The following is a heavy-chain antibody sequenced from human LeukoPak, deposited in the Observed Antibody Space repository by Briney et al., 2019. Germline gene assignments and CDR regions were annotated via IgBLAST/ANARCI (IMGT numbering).Heavy chain of an antibody. D-gene: IGHD2-15*01. CDR2: ISSSSSYI. CDR3: ARDLLYSFHAFDI. J-gene: IGHJ3*02. V-gene: IGHV3-21*01. Sequence: RGSLRLSCAASGFTFSSYSMNWVRQAPGKGLEWVSSISSSSSYIYYADSVKGRFTISRDNAKNSLYLQMNSLRAEDTAVYYCARDLLYSFHAFDIWGQGTMVTVSS. CDR1: GFTFSSYS.